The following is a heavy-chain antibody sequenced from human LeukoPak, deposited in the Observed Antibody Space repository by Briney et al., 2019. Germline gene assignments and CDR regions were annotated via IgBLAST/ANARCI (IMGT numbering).Heavy chain of an antibody. D-gene: IGHD3-10*01. CDR1: GGSISSYY. CDR2: IYTSRST. Sequence: SETLSLTCTVSGGSISSYYWSWIRQPAGKGLEWIGRIYTSRSTNYNPSLKSRVTMSVDTSKNQFSLKLSSVTAADTAVYYCARDTYYYGSGSFSYFDYWGQGTLVTVSS. J-gene: IGHJ4*02. V-gene: IGHV4-4*07. CDR3: ARDTYYYGSGSFSYFDY.